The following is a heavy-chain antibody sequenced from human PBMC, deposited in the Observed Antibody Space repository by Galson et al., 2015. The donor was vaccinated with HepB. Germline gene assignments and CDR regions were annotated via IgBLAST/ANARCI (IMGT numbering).Heavy chain of an antibody. Sequence: SVKVSCKASGYTFTGYYMHWVRQAPGQGLEWTGWINPNSGGTNYAQKFQGRVTMTRDTSISTAYMELSRLRSDDTAVYYCARSAVAGWGYFDYWCQGTLVTVSS. CDR3: ARSAVAGWGYFDY. CDR2: INPNSGGT. J-gene: IGHJ4*02. CDR1: GYTFTGYY. D-gene: IGHD6-19*01. V-gene: IGHV1-2*02.